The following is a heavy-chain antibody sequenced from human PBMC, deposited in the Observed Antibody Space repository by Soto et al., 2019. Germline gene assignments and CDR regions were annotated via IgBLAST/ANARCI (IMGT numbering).Heavy chain of an antibody. V-gene: IGHV3-23*01. CDR1: GFTFSDYA. Sequence: EVQLLESGGGLVQPGGSLRLSCAASGFTFSDYAMNWVRQAPGKGLEWVSGVTGSAGNTYYADSVRGRFTISRDNSKNTVYLQINSLRAEDTAIYYCARTAGSGWYLPYCGQGTLVTVSS. D-gene: IGHD6-19*01. J-gene: IGHJ4*02. CDR2: VTGSAGNT. CDR3: ARTAGSGWYLPY.